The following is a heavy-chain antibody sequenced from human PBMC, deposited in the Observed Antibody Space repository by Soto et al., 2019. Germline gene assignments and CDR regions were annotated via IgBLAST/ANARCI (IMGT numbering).Heavy chain of an antibody. D-gene: IGHD1-26*01. Sequence: GGPMRRSCSSSGGTFRSYAMILVRQAPGKGLEWVSAISGSGGSTYYADSVKGRFTISRDNSKNTLYLQMNSLRAEDTAVYYCAKDPLGAPYDYLGQVTLVTVSS. V-gene: IGHV3-23*01. CDR2: ISGSGGST. CDR3: AKDPLGAPYDY. CDR1: GGTFRSYA. J-gene: IGHJ4*02.